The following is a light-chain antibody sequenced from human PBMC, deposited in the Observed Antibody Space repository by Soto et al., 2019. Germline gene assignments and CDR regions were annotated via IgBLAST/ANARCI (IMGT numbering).Light chain of an antibody. Sequence: QLTHSPASLSASVLDRVTITCLSSQGISSNLAWYQQKPGRAPKLLIFGASTLQSGVPSRFSGSGSGTDFTLTISSLQPEDFATYFCQKLNAYPPWTFGQGTKVDIK. CDR2: GAS. J-gene: IGKJ1*01. V-gene: IGKV1-9*01. CDR1: QGISSN. CDR3: QKLNAYPPWT.